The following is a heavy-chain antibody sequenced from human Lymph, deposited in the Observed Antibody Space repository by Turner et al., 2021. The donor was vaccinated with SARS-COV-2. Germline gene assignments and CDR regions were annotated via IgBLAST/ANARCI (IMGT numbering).Heavy chain of an antibody. J-gene: IGHJ4*02. CDR1: GGSISSYF. CDR3: ARWFDY. Sequence: QVQLQESGPGLVKPSETLSLPCTGSGGSISSYFWSWIRQPPGKGLEWIGYINYSGSTNYNPSLKSRVTISVDTSKNQVSQKLTSVTAADTAVYYCARWFDYWGQGTLVTVSP. CDR2: INYSGST. V-gene: IGHV4-59*01.